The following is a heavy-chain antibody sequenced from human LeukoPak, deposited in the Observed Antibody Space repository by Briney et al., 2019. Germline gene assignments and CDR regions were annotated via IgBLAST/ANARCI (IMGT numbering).Heavy chain of an antibody. CDR3: ARHAAWYYYYRDV. V-gene: IGHV4-4*07. Sequence: SETLSLTCSVSGASISSYYWSWIRQPAGKGLEWLGRIYTSGSTDYNPSLKSRVTMSVDTSKNQFSLKLSSVTAADTAVYYCARHAAWYYYYRDVWGKGTTVTFSS. D-gene: IGHD6-13*01. CDR2: IYTSGST. J-gene: IGHJ6*03. CDR1: GASISSYY.